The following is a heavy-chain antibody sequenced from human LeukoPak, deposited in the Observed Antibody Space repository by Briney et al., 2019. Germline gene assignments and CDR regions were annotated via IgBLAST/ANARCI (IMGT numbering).Heavy chain of an antibody. V-gene: IGHV3-30*04. CDR2: ILDDGNNE. D-gene: IGHD5-18*01. J-gene: IGHJ2*01. CDR3: ARSGYNYGFWYFDL. CDR1: GFTLRSYA. Sequence: GGSLRLSCAASGFTLRSYAIHWVRQAPGKGLEWVAFILDDGNNEYFEDSVKGRFTISRDNSMTTVYLQMNSLRAEDTAVYYCARSGYNYGFWYFDLWGRGTLVTVSP.